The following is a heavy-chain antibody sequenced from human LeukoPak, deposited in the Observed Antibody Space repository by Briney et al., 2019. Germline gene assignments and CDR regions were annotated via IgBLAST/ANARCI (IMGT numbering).Heavy chain of an antibody. D-gene: IGHD3/OR15-3a*01. Sequence: PSETLSLTCGVYGGSFSNSYWGWIRQPPGKGLEWIGSIYYTGNTYYNASLKSRVTISIDTSNNQISLRLISVTATDTAMYYCARQTGSGLFTLPGGQGTLVTVSS. CDR3: ARQTGSGLFTLP. CDR2: IYYTGNT. CDR1: GGSFSNSY. V-gene: IGHV4-39*01. J-gene: IGHJ4*02.